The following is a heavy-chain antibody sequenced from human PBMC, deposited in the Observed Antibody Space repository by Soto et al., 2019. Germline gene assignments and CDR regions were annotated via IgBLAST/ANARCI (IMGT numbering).Heavy chain of an antibody. Sequence: EVQVVQSGGGLVQPGGSLRLSCAASGFSVSANYMSWVRQAPGKGLEWVSIIYSAGNTHYADSVKGRCTISRDNSKNTQYLQLNSLRGEDTAMYYCTRDLISAAGLRMDVWGQGTTVTVSS. D-gene: IGHD6-13*01. CDR1: GFSVSANY. V-gene: IGHV3-66*01. CDR2: IYSAGNT. J-gene: IGHJ6*02. CDR3: TRDLISAAGLRMDV.